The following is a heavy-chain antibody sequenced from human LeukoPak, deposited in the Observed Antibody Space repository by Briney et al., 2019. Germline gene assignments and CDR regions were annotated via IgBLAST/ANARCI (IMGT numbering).Heavy chain of an antibody. CDR2: IYPDDSNT. CDR3: AKGYYYDSSGYHNWFDP. CDR1: GYSFTTHW. V-gene: IGHV5-51*01. Sequence: EESLKISCKGSGYSFTTHWIGWVRQMPGKGPEWMGIIYPDDSNTKYSPSFQGQVTISADKSISTAYLQWSSLKASDTAMYYCAKGYYYDSSGYHNWFDPWGQGTLVTVSS. D-gene: IGHD3-22*01. J-gene: IGHJ5*02.